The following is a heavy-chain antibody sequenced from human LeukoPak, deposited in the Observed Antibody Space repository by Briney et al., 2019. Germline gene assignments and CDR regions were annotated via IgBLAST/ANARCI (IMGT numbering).Heavy chain of an antibody. J-gene: IGHJ4*02. Sequence: PGGSLRLSCAASGFTFSTYGMHWVRQAPGKGLEWVAVIWYDGTNKYYADSVKGRFTISRDNSKNTLYLQMNSLRAEDTAVYYCAKDRSTVTPWYFDYWGQGTLVTVSS. D-gene: IGHD4-17*01. CDR1: GFTFSTYG. CDR3: AKDRSTVTPWYFDY. CDR2: IWYDGTNK. V-gene: IGHV3-33*06.